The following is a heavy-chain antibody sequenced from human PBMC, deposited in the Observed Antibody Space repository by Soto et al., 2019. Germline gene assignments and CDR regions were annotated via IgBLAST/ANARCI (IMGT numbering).Heavy chain of an antibody. CDR2: INAGNGNT. D-gene: IGHD3-22*01. J-gene: IGHJ4*02. CDR3: ARDYYESSGYRDYFDY. V-gene: IGHV1-3*01. CDR1: GYTFTSYA. Sequence: QVQLVQSGAEVKKPGASVKVSCKASGYTFTSYAMHWVRQAPGQRLEWMGWINAGNGNTKYSQKFQGRVTITRDTSASTAYMELSSLRSEDTAVYYCARDYYESSGYRDYFDYWGQGTLVTVSS.